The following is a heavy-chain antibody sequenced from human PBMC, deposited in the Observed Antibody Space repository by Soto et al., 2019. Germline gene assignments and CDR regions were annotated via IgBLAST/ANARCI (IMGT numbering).Heavy chain of an antibody. D-gene: IGHD3-10*01. CDR2: INPNSGGT. CDR3: AREPLPRGNWFDP. V-gene: IGHV1-2*04. CDR1: GYTFTSYA. Sequence: ASVKVSCKASGYTFTSYAMHWVRQAPGQGLEWMGWINPNSGGTNYAQKFQGWVTMTRDTSISTAYMELSRLRSDDTAVYYCAREPLPRGNWFDPWGQGTLVTVSS. J-gene: IGHJ5*02.